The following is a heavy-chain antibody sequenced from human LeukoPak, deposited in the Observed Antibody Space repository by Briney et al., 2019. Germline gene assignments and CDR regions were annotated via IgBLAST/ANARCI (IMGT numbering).Heavy chain of an antibody. Sequence: PSETLSLTCTVSGGSISTYYWSWIRRPPGKGLEWIAYIHASGPTNYNPSHKSRITISVDTSKNQLSLKLSSVTAADTAVYYCARHDAGIAARPFDNWGQGTLVTVSS. V-gene: IGHV4-4*09. J-gene: IGHJ4*02. CDR2: IHASGPT. CDR3: ARHDAGIAARPFDN. D-gene: IGHD6-6*01. CDR1: GGSISTYY.